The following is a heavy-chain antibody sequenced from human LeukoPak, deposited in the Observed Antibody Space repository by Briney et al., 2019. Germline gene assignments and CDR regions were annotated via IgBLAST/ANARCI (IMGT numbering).Heavy chain of an antibody. J-gene: IGHJ4*02. D-gene: IGHD6-19*01. CDR3: AKDIQVAGFDY. Sequence: GSLRLSCAASGFTFSSYGMHWVRQAPGKGLEWVAVISYDGSNKYYADSVKGRFTISRDNSKNTLYLQMNSLRAEDTAVYYCAKDIQVAGFDYWGQGTLVTVSS. V-gene: IGHV3-30*18. CDR2: ISYDGSNK. CDR1: GFTFSSYG.